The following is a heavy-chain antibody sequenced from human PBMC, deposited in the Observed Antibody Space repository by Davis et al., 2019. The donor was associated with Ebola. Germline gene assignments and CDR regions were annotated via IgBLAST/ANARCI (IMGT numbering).Heavy chain of an antibody. CDR2: INHSGST. Sequence: SETLSLTCAVYGGSFSGYYWSWIRQPPGKGLEWIGEINHSGSTNYNPSLKSRVTISVDTSKNQFSLKLSSVTAADTAVYYCARGLFWNVRTVLYYYYGMDVWGQGTTVTVSS. CDR3: ARGLFWNVRTVLYYYYGMDV. D-gene: IGHD1-1*01. CDR1: GGSFSGYY. V-gene: IGHV4-34*01. J-gene: IGHJ6*02.